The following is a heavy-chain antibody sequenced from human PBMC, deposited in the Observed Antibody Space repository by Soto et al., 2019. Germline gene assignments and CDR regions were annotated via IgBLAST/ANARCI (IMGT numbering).Heavy chain of an antibody. D-gene: IGHD3-10*01. J-gene: IGHJ4*02. CDR1: GFTVNSNY. CDR2: IYSGGGT. Sequence: VQLVESGGGLVQPGGSLRLSCAASGFTVNSNYLSWVRQAPGKGLEWVSVIYSGGGTDYADSVKGRFSISRHNAENTLFLQMNSLRAEDTAVYYCARGRLSGGGFDYWGQGTLVTVSS. V-gene: IGHV3-53*04. CDR3: ARGRLSGGGFDY.